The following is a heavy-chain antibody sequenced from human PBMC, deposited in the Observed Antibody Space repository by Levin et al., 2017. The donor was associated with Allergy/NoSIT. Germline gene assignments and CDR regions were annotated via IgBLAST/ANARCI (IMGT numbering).Heavy chain of an antibody. CDR1: GFTFDDYG. D-gene: IGHD6-13*01. J-gene: IGHJ4*02. CDR2: INWNGGST. CDR3: ARTYSSSWYSDYFDY. Sequence: GGSLRLSCAASGFTFDDYGMSWVRQAPGKGLEGVSGINWNGGSTGYADSVKGGFTISRDNAKNSLYLQMNSLRAEDTALYYCARTYSSSWYSDYFDYWGQGPLVTVSS. V-gene: IGHV3-20*04.